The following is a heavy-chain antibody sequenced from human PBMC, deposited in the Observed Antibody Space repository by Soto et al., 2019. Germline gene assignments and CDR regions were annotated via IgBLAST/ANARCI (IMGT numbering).Heavy chain of an antibody. CDR2: IYHSGST. CDR3: ARDQDQPFMDV. CDR1: GGSISSGVYY. Sequence: KPSETLSLTCTVSGGSISSGVYYWSWIRQHPGKGLEWIGYIYHSGSTYYNPSLKSRVSISVDTSKNQFSLKLNSVTAADTAVYYCARDQDQPFMDVWGQGTTVTVSS. V-gene: IGHV4-31*03. J-gene: IGHJ6*02.